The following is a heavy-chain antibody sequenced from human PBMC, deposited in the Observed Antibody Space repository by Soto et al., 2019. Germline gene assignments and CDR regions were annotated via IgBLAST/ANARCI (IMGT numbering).Heavy chain of an antibody. CDR2: IYHSGST. CDR1: GGSISSGGYS. J-gene: IGHJ4*02. D-gene: IGHD7-27*01. CDR3: ASYNWGSLYYFDY. Sequence: SETLSLTCAVSGGSISSGGYSWSWTRQPPGKGLEWIGYIYHSGSTYYNPSLKSRVTISVDRSKNQFSLKLSSVTAADTAVYYCASYNWGSLYYFDYWGQGTLVTV. V-gene: IGHV4-30-2*01.